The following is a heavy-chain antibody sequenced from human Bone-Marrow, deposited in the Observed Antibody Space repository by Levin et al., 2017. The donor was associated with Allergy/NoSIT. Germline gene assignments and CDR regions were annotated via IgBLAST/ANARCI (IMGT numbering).Heavy chain of an antibody. V-gene: IGHV3-30-3*01. CDR2: ISYDGSNK. Sequence: GESLKISCAASGFTFSSYAMHWVRQAPGKGLEWVAVISYDGSNKYYADSVKGRFTISRDNSKNTLYLQMNSLRAEDTAVYYCARDRAEMATILAYWGQGTLVTVSS. CDR3: ARDRAEMATILAY. CDR1: GFTFSSYA. J-gene: IGHJ4*02. D-gene: IGHD5-24*01.